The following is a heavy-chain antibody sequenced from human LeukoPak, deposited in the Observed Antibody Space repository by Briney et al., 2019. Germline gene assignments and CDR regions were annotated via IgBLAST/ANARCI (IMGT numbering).Heavy chain of an antibody. V-gene: IGHV3-15*01. D-gene: IGHD3-22*01. Sequence: GGSLRLSCAASGFTFSNAWMSWVRQAPGKGLEWVGRIKSKTDGGTTDYAAPVKGRFTISRDDSKNTLYLQMNSLKTEDTAVYYCTTDFYDSSGYLDYWGQGTLVTVSS. CDR2: IKSKTDGGTT. J-gene: IGHJ4*02. CDR3: TTDFYDSSGYLDY. CDR1: GFTFSNAW.